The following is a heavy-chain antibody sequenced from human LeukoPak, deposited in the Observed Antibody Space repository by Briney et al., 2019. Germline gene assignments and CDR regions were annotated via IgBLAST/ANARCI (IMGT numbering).Heavy chain of an antibody. CDR2: ISGSGGST. D-gene: IGHD3-10*01. CDR3: AKPLYFGESLNWFDP. J-gene: IGHJ5*02. Sequence: GGSLRLSCAASGFTFSSYAMSWVRQAPWKGLEWVSAISGSGGSTYYADSVNGRFTISRDNSKNTLYLQMNSLRVEDSAVYYCAKPLYFGESLNWFDPWGQGTLVTVSS. V-gene: IGHV3-23*01. CDR1: GFTFSSYA.